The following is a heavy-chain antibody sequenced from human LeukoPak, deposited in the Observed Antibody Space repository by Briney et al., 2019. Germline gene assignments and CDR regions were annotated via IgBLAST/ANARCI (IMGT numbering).Heavy chain of an antibody. V-gene: IGHV3-30-3*01. CDR3: ASESHPYYYDSSGYYPVLGY. D-gene: IGHD3-22*01. Sequence: PGGSLRLSCAASGFTFSSYAMHWVRQAPGKGLEWVAVISYDGSNKYYADSVKGRFTISRDNSKNTLYLQMNSLRAEDTAVYYCASESHPYYYDSSGYYPVLGYWGQGTLVTVSS. CDR2: ISYDGSNK. CDR1: GFTFSSYA. J-gene: IGHJ4*02.